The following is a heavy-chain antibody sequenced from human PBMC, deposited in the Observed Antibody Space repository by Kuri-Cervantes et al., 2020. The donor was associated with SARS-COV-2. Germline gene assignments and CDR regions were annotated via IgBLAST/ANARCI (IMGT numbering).Heavy chain of an antibody. CDR3: ARDSHTRRGFDY. CDR1: GGSISSDY. D-gene: IGHD2-15*01. J-gene: IGHJ4*02. Sequence: SETLSLTCTVSGGSISSDYWSSSPQPPGKGLEWIVYIYYSGGTNYNHSLKSRDTISVDTSKNQFSLNLSSVTAADTAVYYCARDSHTRRGFDYGGQGTLVTVYS. V-gene: IGHV4-59*01. CDR2: IYYSGGT.